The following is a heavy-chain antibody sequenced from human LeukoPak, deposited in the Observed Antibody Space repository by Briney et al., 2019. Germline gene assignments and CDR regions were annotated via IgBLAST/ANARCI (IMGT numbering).Heavy chain of an antibody. CDR2: ISYDGSNK. Sequence: GRSLRLSCAASGFTFSSYAMHWVRQAPGKGLEWLAVISYDGSNKYYADSVKGRFTISRDNSKNTLYLQMNSLRAEDTAVYYCAIHPYYDSSGYPYYFDYWGQGTLVTVSS. J-gene: IGHJ4*02. V-gene: IGHV3-30-3*01. CDR3: AIHPYYDSSGYPYYFDY. D-gene: IGHD3-22*01. CDR1: GFTFSSYA.